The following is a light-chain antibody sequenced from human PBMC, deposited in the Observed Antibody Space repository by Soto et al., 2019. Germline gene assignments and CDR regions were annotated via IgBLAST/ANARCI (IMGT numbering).Light chain of an antibody. CDR2: GNN. CDR1: SSNLGAGYD. V-gene: IGLV1-40*01. J-gene: IGLJ2*01. Sequence: QAVLTQPPSVSGAPGQRVTIPCTGSSSNLGAGYDVHWYQQFPGTAPKLLIYGNNNRPSGVPDRFSGSKSGTSASLAITGLQADDEADYYCQSYDISLSGSVVFGGGTKLTVL. CDR3: QSYDISLSGSVV.